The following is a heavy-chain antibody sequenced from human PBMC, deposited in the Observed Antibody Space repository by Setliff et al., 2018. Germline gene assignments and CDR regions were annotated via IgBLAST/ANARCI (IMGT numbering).Heavy chain of an antibody. J-gene: IGHJ3*02. V-gene: IGHV4-4*07. Sequence: SETLSLTCSVSGGSISSYFWNWVRQPAGKGLEWIGRIHPSGSTNYNPSLKSRVTISVDTSKNQFSLKVSSVTAADTAVYYCARGRMRGSCSGPSCTYDPFDIWGQGTPVTVSS. CDR3: ARGRMRGSCSGPSCTYDPFDI. CDR2: IHPSGST. CDR1: GGSISSYF. D-gene: IGHD2-2*01.